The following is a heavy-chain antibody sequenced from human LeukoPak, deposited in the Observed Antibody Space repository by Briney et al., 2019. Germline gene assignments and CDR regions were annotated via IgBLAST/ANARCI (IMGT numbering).Heavy chain of an antibody. Sequence: PGGSLRLSCAASGFTFSSYAMSWVRQAPGKGLEWVSAISGSGGNTYYADSAKGRFTISRDNSKNTLYLQMSSLRAEDTAVYYCAKVSSGYCSGGSCYSDYWGQGTLVTVSS. D-gene: IGHD2-15*01. J-gene: IGHJ4*02. CDR3: AKVSSGYCSGGSCYSDY. V-gene: IGHV3-23*01. CDR2: ISGSGGNT. CDR1: GFTFSSYA.